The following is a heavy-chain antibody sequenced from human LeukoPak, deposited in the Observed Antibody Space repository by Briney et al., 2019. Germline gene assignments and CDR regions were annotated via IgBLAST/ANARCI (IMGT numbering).Heavy chain of an antibody. CDR2: IYWDDDK. V-gene: IGHV2-5*02. CDR3: AHALNPCNFDY. Sequence: SGPTLVNPTHTLTLTCFISGFSLSTSGVGVGWIRQPPGRALEWLALIYWDDDKRYSPSLRSRLSITKDTSKNQVVLTLTNMDPVDTATYYCAHALNPCNFDYWGRGTLVTVSS. CDR1: GFSLSTSGVG. J-gene: IGHJ4*02. D-gene: IGHD2-8*01.